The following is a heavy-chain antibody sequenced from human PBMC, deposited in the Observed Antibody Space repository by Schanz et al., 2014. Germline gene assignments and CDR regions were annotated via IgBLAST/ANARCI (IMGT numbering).Heavy chain of an antibody. CDR3: AKVQTHTLSGGNSCFDY. CDR2: IYYSGST. D-gene: IGHD2-21*02. J-gene: IGHJ4*02. Sequence: QLQLQESGPGLVKPSETLSLTCTVSGGSMSSSSYYWSWIRQPPGKGLEWIGYIYYSGSTDFNPPLKSRVTMSVDTSNNQFSLKLSSVTAADTAVYYCAKVQTHTLSGGNSCFDYWGQGTLVTVSS. V-gene: IGHV4-61*01. CDR1: GGSMSSSSYY.